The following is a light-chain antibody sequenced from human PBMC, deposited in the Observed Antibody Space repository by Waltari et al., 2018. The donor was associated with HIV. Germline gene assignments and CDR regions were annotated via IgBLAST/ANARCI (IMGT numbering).Light chain of an antibody. Sequence: EIVLTQSPATLSLSPGERATLSCRASQSVSDYLAWYQQKPGQAPRLLIYDASNRATGIPARFSGSGSGTDFTLTISSLEPEDFAVYYCQHRSSWLPYTFGQGTTVEIK. CDR2: DAS. J-gene: IGKJ2*01. CDR3: QHRSSWLPYT. CDR1: QSVSDY. V-gene: IGKV3-11*01.